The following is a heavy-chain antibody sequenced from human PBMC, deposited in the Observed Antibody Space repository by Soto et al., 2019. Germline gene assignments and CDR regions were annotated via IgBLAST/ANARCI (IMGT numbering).Heavy chain of an antibody. CDR3: AKDTSYGPLTYYFDY. CDR2: ISGSGGST. CDR1: GFTFSSYA. D-gene: IGHD5-18*01. V-gene: IGHV3-23*01. J-gene: IGHJ4*02. Sequence: GGSLRLSCAASGFTFSSYAMSWVRQAPGKGLEWVSAISGSGGSTYYADSVKGRFTISRDNSKNTLYLQMNSLRAEDTAVYYCAKDTSYGPLTYYFDYWGQGXLVTVSS.